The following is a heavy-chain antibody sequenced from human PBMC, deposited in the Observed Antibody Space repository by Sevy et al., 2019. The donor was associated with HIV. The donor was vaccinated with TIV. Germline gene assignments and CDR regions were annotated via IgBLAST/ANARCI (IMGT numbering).Heavy chain of an antibody. CDR2: INGKGRST. CDR3: ATDRIISARFQH. CDR1: EFIFSDYA. Sequence: GGSLRLSCAASEFIFSDYAMNWVRQTPGKGLEWVSSINGKGRSTQYADSVEGRFTISRDNSKNTLYLQMNSLRAEDTAVYYCATDRIISARFQHWGQGTLVTVSS. V-gene: IGHV3-23*01. J-gene: IGHJ1*01. D-gene: IGHD1-20*01.